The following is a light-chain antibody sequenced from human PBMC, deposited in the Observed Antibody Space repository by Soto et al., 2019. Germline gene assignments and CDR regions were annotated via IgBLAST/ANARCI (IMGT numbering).Light chain of an antibody. CDR3: QQSYRSPYT. V-gene: IGKV1-39*01. CDR1: QSINIY. J-gene: IGKJ2*01. CDR2: GAS. Sequence: IQMTQSPSSLSASVGDSVTVTCRSSQSINIYLNWYQQKPGKAPTLLIYGASSLQIGVPSRFTGGGSRTDFAINIRSHKPEAFATSYCQQSYRSPYTFGQGNKLEIK.